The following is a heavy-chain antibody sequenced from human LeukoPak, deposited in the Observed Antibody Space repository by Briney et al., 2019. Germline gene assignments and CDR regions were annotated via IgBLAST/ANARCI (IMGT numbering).Heavy chain of an antibody. Sequence: AGGSLRLSCAASNFMFSNYDMNWARQAPGKGLEWVAFIRYDGSYKNSAESVQGRFTISRDNSKNTLYLQMNSLRAEDTAVYYCAKDYTYCSSTSCYAFDIWGQGTMVTVSS. J-gene: IGHJ3*02. D-gene: IGHD2-2*01. CDR1: NFMFSNYD. V-gene: IGHV3-30*02. CDR3: AKDYTYCSSTSCYAFDI. CDR2: IRYDGSYK.